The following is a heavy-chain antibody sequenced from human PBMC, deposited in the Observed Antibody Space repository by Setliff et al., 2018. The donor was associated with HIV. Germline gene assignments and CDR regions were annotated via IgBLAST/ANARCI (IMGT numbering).Heavy chain of an antibody. D-gene: IGHD3-16*01. CDR1: GYSISDGYY. J-gene: IGHJ3*02. CDR3: ASPRSLLVWYDAFDI. CDR2: IYYSGST. V-gene: IGHV4-38-2*02. Sequence: PSETLSLTCTVSGYSISDGYYWGWIRQPPGKGLEWIGSIYYSGSTYYNPSLKSRVTISIDTSKNEFSLKLSSVTAADTAVYYCASPRSLLVWYDAFDIWGQGTMVTVSS.